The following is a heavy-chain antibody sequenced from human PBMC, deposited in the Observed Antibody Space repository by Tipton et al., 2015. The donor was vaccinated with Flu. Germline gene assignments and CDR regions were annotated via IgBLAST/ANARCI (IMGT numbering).Heavy chain of an antibody. D-gene: IGHD2-15*01. CDR2: IYWDDDK. J-gene: IGHJ5*02. Sequence: LVKPTQTLTLTCTFSGFTLSTSGVGVGWIRQPPGKALEWLALIYWDDDKRYSPSLKSRLTITKDTSKNQVVLTMTNMDPVDTATYYCARCWAWFDPWGQGTLVTVSS. V-gene: IGHV2-5*02. CDR3: ARCWAWFDP. CDR1: GFTLSTSGVG.